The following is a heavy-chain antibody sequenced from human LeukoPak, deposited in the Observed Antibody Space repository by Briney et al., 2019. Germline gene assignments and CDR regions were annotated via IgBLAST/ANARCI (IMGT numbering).Heavy chain of an antibody. V-gene: IGHV4-31*03. Sequence: PSETLSLTCTVSGGSISSGAYYWSWIRQHPGKGLEWIGYIYYSGTIHYNPSLKSRVTMSVDTSKNQFSLKLSSVTAADTAVYYCARVLRGTEYYLDNWGQGTLVTVSS. CDR3: ARVLRGTEYYLDN. D-gene: IGHD3-16*01. J-gene: IGHJ4*02. CDR1: GGSISSGAYY. CDR2: IYYSGTI.